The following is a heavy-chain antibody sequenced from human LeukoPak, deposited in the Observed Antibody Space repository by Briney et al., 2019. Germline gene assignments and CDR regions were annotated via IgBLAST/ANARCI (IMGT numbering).Heavy chain of an antibody. J-gene: IGHJ4*02. CDR2: IHHSGST. CDR1: GASISTYY. D-gene: IGHD5-24*01. CDR3: ARGPMATSYFDY. V-gene: IGHV4-34*01. Sequence: SETLSLTCTVSGASISTYYWSWIRQPPGKGLEWIGEIHHSGSTNYNPSLKSRVTISLDTSKNHFSLKLSSVTAADTAVYYCARGPMATSYFDYWGQGTLVTVSS.